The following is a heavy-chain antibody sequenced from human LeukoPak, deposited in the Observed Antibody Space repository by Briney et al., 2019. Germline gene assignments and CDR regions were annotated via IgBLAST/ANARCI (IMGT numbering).Heavy chain of an antibody. CDR1: GGSFSGYY. V-gene: IGHV4-34*01. J-gene: IGHJ6*04. D-gene: IGHD4-17*01. CDR2: INHSGST. CDR3: ARDLDTTVTMKGMDV. Sequence: SETLSLTCAVYGGSFSGYYWSWIRQPPGKGLEWIGEINHSGSTNYNPSLKSRATISVDTSKNQFSLRLTSVTAADTAVYYCARDLDTTVTMKGMDVWGKGTTVTVSS.